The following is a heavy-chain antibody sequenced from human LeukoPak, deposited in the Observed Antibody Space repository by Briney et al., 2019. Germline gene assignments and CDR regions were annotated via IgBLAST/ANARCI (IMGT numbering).Heavy chain of an antibody. D-gene: IGHD5-24*01. V-gene: IGHV1-69*04. CDR2: IIPILGIA. J-gene: IGHJ4*02. Sequence: SVKVSCKASGGTFSSYAISWVRQAPGQGLEWMGRIIPILGIANYAQKFQGRVTITADESTSTAYMELSSLRSEDTAVYYCARHDGYLFDYWGQGTLVTVSS. CDR1: GGTFSSYA. CDR3: ARHDGYLFDY.